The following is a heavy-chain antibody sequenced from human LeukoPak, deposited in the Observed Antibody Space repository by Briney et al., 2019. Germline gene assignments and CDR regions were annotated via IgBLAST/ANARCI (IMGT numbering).Heavy chain of an antibody. CDR1: GGSISSYY. J-gene: IGHJ4*02. Sequence: SYTLSLTCTVSGGSISSYYWSWIRQPAGNGLEGIGRIYTSGSTNYNPSLKSRVTISVDKSKNQFSLKLSSVTAADTAVYYCARAMDMDTAMVFDYWGQGTLVTVSS. V-gene: IGHV4-4*07. CDR3: ARAMDMDTAMVFDY. CDR2: IYTSGST. D-gene: IGHD5-18*01.